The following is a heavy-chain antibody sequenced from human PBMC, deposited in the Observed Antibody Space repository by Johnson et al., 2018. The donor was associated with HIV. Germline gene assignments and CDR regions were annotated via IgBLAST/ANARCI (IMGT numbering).Heavy chain of an antibody. J-gene: IGHJ3*02. D-gene: IGHD1-26*01. V-gene: IGHV3-33*06. Sequence: QVQLVESGGGVVQPGRSLRLSCAASGFTFSSYGMHWVRQAPGKGLEWVAVIWYDGSNKYYADSVKGRFTISRDNSKNTLYLQMNSLGAEDTAVYYCAKEGGGYSRGRDAFDIWGQGTMVTVSS. CDR1: GFTFSSYG. CDR2: IWYDGSNK. CDR3: AKEGGGYSRGRDAFDI.